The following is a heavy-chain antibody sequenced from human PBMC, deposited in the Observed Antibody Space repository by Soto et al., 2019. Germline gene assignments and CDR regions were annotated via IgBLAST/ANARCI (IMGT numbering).Heavy chain of an antibody. CDR3: ARARWFDP. CDR1: GFTFSSYS. CDR2: ISSSSSTI. J-gene: IGHJ5*02. V-gene: IGHV3-48*02. Sequence: SLRLSCAPSGFTFSSYSIIWVRQAPGKGLEWVSYISSSSSTIYYADSVKGRFTISRDNAKNSLYLQMNSLRDEDTAVYYCARARWFDPWGQGTLVTVSS.